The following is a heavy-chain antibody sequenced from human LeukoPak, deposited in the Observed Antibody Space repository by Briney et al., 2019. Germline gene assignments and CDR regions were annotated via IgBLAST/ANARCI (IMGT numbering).Heavy chain of an antibody. CDR3: ARSNQADDY. CDR2: MNPGGSSI. D-gene: IGHD1-14*01. Sequence: SVRLSCTASGFTFSSYGMHWVRQVTGKGLVWVARMNPGGSSITYAESVKGRVTISRDNAKNTLYLQMDSLRSEDTGVYYCARSNQADDYWGQGTLVTVSS. J-gene: IGHJ4*02. V-gene: IGHV3-74*01. CDR1: GFTFSSYG.